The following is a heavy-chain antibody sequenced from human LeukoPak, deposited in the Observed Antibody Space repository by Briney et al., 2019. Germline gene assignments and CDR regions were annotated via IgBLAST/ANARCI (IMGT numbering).Heavy chain of an antibody. J-gene: IGHJ4*02. V-gene: IGHV3-21*01. D-gene: IGHD6-19*01. Sequence: GGSLRLSCVASGFTFSSYSMNWVRQAPGKGLEWVSSISSSSSYIYYADSVKGRFTISRDNAKNSLYLQMNSLRAEDTAVYYCARDNITVAGLDYWGQGTLVTVSS. CDR1: GFTFSSYS. CDR2: ISSSSSYI. CDR3: ARDNITVAGLDY.